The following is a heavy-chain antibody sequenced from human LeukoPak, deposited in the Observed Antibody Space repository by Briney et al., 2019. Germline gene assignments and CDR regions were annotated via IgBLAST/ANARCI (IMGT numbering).Heavy chain of an antibody. CDR2: IYTSGST. J-gene: IGHJ5*02. D-gene: IGHD4-23*01. CDR3: ASHYGGNSTWFDP. Sequence: PSETLSLTCTVSGGSISSGSYYWSWIRQPAGKGLEWIGRIYTSGSTSYNPSLKSRVTISVDTSKNPTSLKLSSVPAADTAVYYCASHYGGNSTWFDPWGQGTLVTVSS. CDR1: GGSISSGSYY. V-gene: IGHV4-61*02.